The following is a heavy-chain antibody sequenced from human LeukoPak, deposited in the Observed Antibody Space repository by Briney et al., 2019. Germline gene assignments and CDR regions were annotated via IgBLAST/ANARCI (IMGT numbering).Heavy chain of an antibody. Sequence: SETLSLTCAVYGGSFSGYYWSWIRQPPGKGLEWIGEINHSGSTNYNPSLKSRVTISVDTSKNQFSLKLSSVTAADTAAYYCATQRRYCSGGSCYRYWYFDLWGRGTLVTVSS. CDR2: INHSGST. CDR3: ATQRRYCSGGSCYRYWYFDL. D-gene: IGHD2-15*01. V-gene: IGHV4-34*01. CDR1: GGSFSGYY. J-gene: IGHJ2*01.